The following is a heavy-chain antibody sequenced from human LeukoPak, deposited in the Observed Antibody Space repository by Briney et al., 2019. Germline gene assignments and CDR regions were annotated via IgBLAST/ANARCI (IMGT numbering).Heavy chain of an antibody. V-gene: IGHV2-26*01. D-gene: IGHD2-15*01. J-gene: IGHJ5*02. CDR2: IFSNDEK. CDR3: ARMTVVVVAATRGNWFDP. Sequence: ESGPTLVNPTETLTLTCSVSGFSLSNARMGVSWIRQPPGKALEWLAHIFSNDEKSYSTSLKSRLTISKDPSKSQVVLTMTNMDPVDTATYYCARMTVVVVAATRGNWFDPRGQGTLVTVSS. CDR1: GFSLSNARMG.